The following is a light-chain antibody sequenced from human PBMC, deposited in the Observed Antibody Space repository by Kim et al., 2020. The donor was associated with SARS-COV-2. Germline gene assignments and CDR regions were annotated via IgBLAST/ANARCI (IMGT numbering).Light chain of an antibody. V-gene: IGLV3-1*01. J-gene: IGLJ2*01. CDR1: KLGDKY. Sequence: SYELTQPPSVSVSPGQTASITCSGDKLGDKYACWYQQKPGQSPVLVIYQDSKRPSGIPERFSGSNSGNTANLTISGTQAMDEADYYCQAWDSSTVV. CDR2: QDS. CDR3: QAWDSSTVV.